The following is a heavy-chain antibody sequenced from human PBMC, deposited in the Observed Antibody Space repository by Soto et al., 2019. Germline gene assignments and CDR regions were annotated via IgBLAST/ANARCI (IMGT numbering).Heavy chain of an antibody. D-gene: IGHD5-18*01. Sequence: QVQLVQSGAEVKKPGSSVKVSCKASGGTFSSYAISWVRQAPGQGLEWMGGIIPIFGTANYAQKFQGRVNITADESTSTAYMELSSLGSEDTAVYYCARKNTAMVFNYFDYWGQGTLVTVSS. V-gene: IGHV1-69*01. J-gene: IGHJ4*02. CDR3: ARKNTAMVFNYFDY. CDR2: IIPIFGTA. CDR1: GGTFSSYA.